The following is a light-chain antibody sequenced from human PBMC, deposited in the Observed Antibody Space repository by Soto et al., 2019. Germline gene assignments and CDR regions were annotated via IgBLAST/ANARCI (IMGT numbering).Light chain of an antibody. CDR1: QSVYST. CDR2: HAS. J-gene: IGKJ4*01. V-gene: IGKV3-15*01. CDR3: QQYNNCPLT. Sequence: EIVMTQSPATLSVSPGERATLSCRASQSVYSTLAWYQQKPGQAPSLLIYHASTRATGIPARFSGSGSGTEFTLTISSLQSEDFAVYYCQQYNNCPLTFGGGTKVEIK.